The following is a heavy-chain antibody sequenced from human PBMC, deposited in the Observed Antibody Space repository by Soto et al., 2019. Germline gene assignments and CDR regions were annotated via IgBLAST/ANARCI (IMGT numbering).Heavy chain of an antibody. CDR2: IKSKTDGGTT. J-gene: IGHJ4*02. CDR3: TTGAYYDFWSGYYFVY. D-gene: IGHD3-3*01. V-gene: IGHV3-15*01. CDR1: GFTFSNAW. Sequence: SLRLSCAASGFTFSNAWLCWVRQAPGKGLEWVGRIKSKTDGGTTDYAAPVKGRFTISRDDSKNTLYLQMNSLKTEDTAVYYCTTGAYYDFWSGYYFVYWGQGTLVTVSS.